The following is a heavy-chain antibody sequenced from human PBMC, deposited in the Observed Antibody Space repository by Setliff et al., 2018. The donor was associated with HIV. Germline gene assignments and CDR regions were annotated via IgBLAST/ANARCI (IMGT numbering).Heavy chain of an antibody. CDR3: ARRTIWGDAFDI. V-gene: IGHV4-38-2*02. J-gene: IGHJ3*02. CDR1: GYPLSSGFY. D-gene: IGHD3-16*01. Sequence: PSETLSLTCTVSGYPLSSGFYWGWIRQPPGKGLEWIANIYHSGSTYNTPSLKSRVTISLDTSKNQFSLRLSSVTAADTAIYYCARRTIWGDAFDIWGQGTMVTVSS. CDR2: IYHSGST.